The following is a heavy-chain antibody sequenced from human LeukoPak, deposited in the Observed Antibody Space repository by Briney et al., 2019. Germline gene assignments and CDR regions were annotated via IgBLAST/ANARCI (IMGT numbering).Heavy chain of an antibody. CDR2: IYPGDSDT. V-gene: IGHV5-51*01. J-gene: IGHJ3*02. CDR1: GYSFTSYW. CDR3: ARRGKVYCSGGSCHDDAFDI. D-gene: IGHD2-15*01. Sequence: GESLKISCKGSGYSFTSYWIGWVRQMPGKGLEWMGIIYPGDSDTRYSPSFQGQVTISADKSISTAYLQWSSLKASDTAMYYCARRGKVYCSGGSCHDDAFDIWGQGTMVTVSS.